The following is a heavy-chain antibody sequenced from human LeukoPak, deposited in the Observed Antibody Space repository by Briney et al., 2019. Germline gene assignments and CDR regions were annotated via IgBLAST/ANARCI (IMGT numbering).Heavy chain of an antibody. Sequence: ASVKVSCKASGGTFSSYAIGWVRQAPGQGLEWMGRIIPILGIANYAQKFQGRVTITADKSTSTAYMELSSLRSEDTAVYYCARAEPDYADAFDIWGQGTMVTVSS. CDR1: GGTFSSYA. D-gene: IGHD4-17*01. CDR2: IIPILGIA. CDR3: ARAEPDYADAFDI. V-gene: IGHV1-69*04. J-gene: IGHJ3*02.